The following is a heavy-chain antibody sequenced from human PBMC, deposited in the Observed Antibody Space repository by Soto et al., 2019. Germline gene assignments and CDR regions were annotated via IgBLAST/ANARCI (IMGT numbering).Heavy chain of an antibody. V-gene: IGHV1-69*13. CDR2: IIPIFGTA. CDR3: ESLTTVVTPYAFDI. CDR1: GGTFSSYT. J-gene: IGHJ3*02. Sequence: SVKVSCKASGGTFSSYTISWVRQAPGQGLEWMGGIIPIFGTANYAQKFQGRVTITADESTSTAYMELSSLRSEDTAVYYCESLTTVVTPYAFDIWGQGTMVTVSS. D-gene: IGHD4-17*01.